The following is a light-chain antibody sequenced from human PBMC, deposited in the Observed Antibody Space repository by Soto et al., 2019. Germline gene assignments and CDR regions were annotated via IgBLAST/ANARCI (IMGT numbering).Light chain of an antibody. Sequence: AIQMTQSPSSLSVSVGDRITITCRASQDIRNDLGWYQQKPGKSPKLLIYGTSNLQSGFPSRFSGSGSGTDFTLTISSLQPEDFATYYCLQDYIYPYTFGQGTKLEIK. CDR3: LQDYIYPYT. V-gene: IGKV1-6*01. CDR2: GTS. CDR1: QDIRND. J-gene: IGKJ2*01.